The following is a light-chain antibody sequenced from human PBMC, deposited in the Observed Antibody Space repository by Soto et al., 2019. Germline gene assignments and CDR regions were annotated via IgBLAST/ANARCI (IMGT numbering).Light chain of an antibody. V-gene: IGKV1-39*01. CDR2: AAS. CDR3: QQSYSTPYT. CDR1: QSIVGY. Sequence: DIQMTQSPSSLSASVGDGVTITCRASQSIVGYLNWYQQKPGQTPKLLIYAASSLQSRVPSRFSGSGSGTDFTLTISSLQPEDFATYYCQQSYSTPYTFGQGTKLEIK. J-gene: IGKJ2*01.